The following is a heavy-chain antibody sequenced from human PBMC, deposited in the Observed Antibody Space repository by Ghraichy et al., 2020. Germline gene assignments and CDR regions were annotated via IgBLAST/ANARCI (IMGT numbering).Heavy chain of an antibody. D-gene: IGHD1-26*01. CDR2: IYYSGST. Sequence: SETLSLTCTVSGGSISSSSYYWGWIRQPPGKGLEWIGSIYYSGSTYYNPSLKSRVTISVDTSKNQFSLKLSSVTAADTAVYYCARLDRGSYSFDAFDIWGQGTMVTVSS. V-gene: IGHV4-39*01. CDR3: ARLDRGSYSFDAFDI. J-gene: IGHJ3*02. CDR1: GGSISSSSYY.